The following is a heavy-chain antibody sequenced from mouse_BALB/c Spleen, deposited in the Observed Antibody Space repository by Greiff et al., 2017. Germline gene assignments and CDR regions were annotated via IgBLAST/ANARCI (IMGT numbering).Heavy chain of an antibody. CDR1: GYTFTSYW. V-gene: IGHV1-69*02. CDR2: IDPSDSYT. Sequence: QVQLQQPGAELVKPGASVKLSCKASGYTFTSYWMHWVKQRPGQGLEWIGEIDPSDSYTNYNQKFKGKATLTVDKSSSTAYMQLSSLTSEDSAVYYCARKGIYYGSSYWYFDVWGAGTTVTVSS. D-gene: IGHD1-1*01. J-gene: IGHJ1*01. CDR3: ARKGIYYGSSYWYFDV.